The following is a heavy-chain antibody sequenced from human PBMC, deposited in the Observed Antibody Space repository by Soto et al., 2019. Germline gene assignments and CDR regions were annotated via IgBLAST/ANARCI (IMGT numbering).Heavy chain of an antibody. D-gene: IGHD2-21*02. CDR1: GGSISSGGYS. CDR2: IYHSRST. CDR3: ARVAYCGGDCYRGFDP. Sequence: QLQLQESGSGLVKPSQTLSLTCAVSGGSISSGGYSWSWIRQPPGQGLEWIGYIYHSRSTYYNPSLKSLVTISVDRSKNQFSLKLSSVTAAYTAVYYCARVAYCGGDCYRGFDPWGQGTLVTVSS. J-gene: IGHJ5*02. V-gene: IGHV4-30-2*01.